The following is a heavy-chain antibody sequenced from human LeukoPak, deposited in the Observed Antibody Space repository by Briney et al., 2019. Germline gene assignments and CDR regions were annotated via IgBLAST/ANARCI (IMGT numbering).Heavy chain of an antibody. CDR2: IRGSRSGLGSGM. D-gene: IGHD7-27*01. J-gene: IGHJ4*02. CDR3: ARDNNWGFDY. V-gene: IGHV3-48*04. Sequence: GGSLRLSCAASGFIFSDYSMNWVRQAPGKGLDWISNIRGSRSGLGSGMYYADSVRGRFTISRDDAKNSLYLPMSSLRAEDTAFYYCARDNNWGFDYWGQGALVTVSS. CDR1: GFIFSDYS.